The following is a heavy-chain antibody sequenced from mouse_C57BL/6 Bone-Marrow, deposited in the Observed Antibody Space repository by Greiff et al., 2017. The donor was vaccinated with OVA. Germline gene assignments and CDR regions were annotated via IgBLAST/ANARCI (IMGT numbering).Heavy chain of an antibody. CDR2: INPYNGGT. Sequence: EVQLQQSGPVLVKPGASVKMSCKASGYTFTDYYMNWVKQSHGKSLEWIGVINPYNGGTSYNQKFKGKATLTVDKSSSTAYMELNSLTSEDSAVYYCARDGYLYYFDYWGQGTTLTVSS. D-gene: IGHD2-3*01. V-gene: IGHV1-19*01. CDR1: GYTFTDYY. J-gene: IGHJ2*01. CDR3: ARDGYLYYFDY.